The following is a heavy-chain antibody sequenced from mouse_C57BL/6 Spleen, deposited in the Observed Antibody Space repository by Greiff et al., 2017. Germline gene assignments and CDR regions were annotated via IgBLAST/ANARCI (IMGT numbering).Heavy chain of an antibody. Sequence: VQLKESGAELVRPGASVKLSCTASGFNIKDDYMHWVKQRPEQGLEWIGWIDPENGDTEYASKFQGKATITADTSSNTAYLQLSSLTSEDTAVYYCTTPGKGYWGQGTTLTVSS. J-gene: IGHJ2*01. D-gene: IGHD4-1*01. V-gene: IGHV14-4*01. CDR3: TTPGKGY. CDR2: IDPENGDT. CDR1: GFNIKDDY.